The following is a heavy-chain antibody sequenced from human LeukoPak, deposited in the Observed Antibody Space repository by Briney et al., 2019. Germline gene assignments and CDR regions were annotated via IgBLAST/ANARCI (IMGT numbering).Heavy chain of an antibody. J-gene: IGHJ6*02. D-gene: IGHD5-12*01. V-gene: IGHV4-59*08. Sequence: SETLSLTCTVSGGSMSPYHWGWIRQPPGKGLEWTGYIYYSGSTNYNPSLKSRVTISVDTSKNQFSLKLSSVTAADTAVYYCARAPRAGRYRGYDRGGIYYGMDVWGQGTTVTVSS. CDR1: GGSMSPYH. CDR3: ARAPRAGRYRGYDRGGIYYGMDV. CDR2: IYYSGST.